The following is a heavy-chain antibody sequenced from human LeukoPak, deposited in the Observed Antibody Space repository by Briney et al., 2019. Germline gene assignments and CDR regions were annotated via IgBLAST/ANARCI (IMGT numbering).Heavy chain of an antibody. CDR3: ARGEKSGVAYTNWLDS. CDR1: GFTVSSYY. CDR2: IKPDGSEQ. D-gene: IGHD3-3*01. V-gene: IGHV3-7*01. J-gene: IGHJ5*01. Sequence: GGSLRLSCAASGFTVSSYYMSWVRQAPGEGLDWVAAIKPDGSEQYYVDSVKGRFTISRDNAKNSLFLQMNSLRAEDTALYYCARGEKSGVAYTNWLDSWGQGTLVPVSS.